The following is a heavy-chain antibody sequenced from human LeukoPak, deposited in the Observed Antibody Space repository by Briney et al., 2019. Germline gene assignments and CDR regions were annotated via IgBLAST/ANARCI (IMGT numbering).Heavy chain of an antibody. Sequence: PSETLSLTCTVSGGSISSSSYYWGWIRRPPGKGLEWIGSIYYSGSTYYNPSLKSRVTISVDTSKNQFSLKLSSGTAADTAVYYCASPSISSGWYSKDYWGQGTLVTVSS. CDR2: IYYSGST. V-gene: IGHV4-39*01. D-gene: IGHD6-19*01. CDR1: GGSISSSSYY. CDR3: ASPSISSGWYSKDY. J-gene: IGHJ4*02.